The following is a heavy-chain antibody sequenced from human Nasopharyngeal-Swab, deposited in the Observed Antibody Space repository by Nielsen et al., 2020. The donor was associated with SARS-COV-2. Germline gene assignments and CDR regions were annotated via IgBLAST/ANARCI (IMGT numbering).Heavy chain of an antibody. V-gene: IGHV3-43D*04. CDR2: ISWDGGST. D-gene: IGHD3-10*01. Sequence: GGSLRLSCAASGFIFDDYAMHWVRQAPEEGLEWVSLISWDGGSTYYVDSVKGRFTISRDNSRNSLYLQMNSLRAEDTALYYCAKGLAGGSGAFDIWGQGTMVTVSS. J-gene: IGHJ3*02. CDR3: AKGLAGGSGAFDI. CDR1: GFIFDDYA.